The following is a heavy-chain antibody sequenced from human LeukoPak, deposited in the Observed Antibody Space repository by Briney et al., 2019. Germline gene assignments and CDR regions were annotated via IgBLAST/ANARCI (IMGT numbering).Heavy chain of an antibody. D-gene: IGHD3-16*02. CDR3: ARDRRGLRLGELSVNDAFDI. CDR1: GFTFSSYE. CDR2: ISSSGSTI. Sequence: PGGSLRLSCAASGFTFSSYEMNWVRQAPGKGLEWVSYISSSGSTIYYADSVKGRFTISRDNAKNSLYLQMNSLRAEDTAVYYCARDRRGLRLGELSVNDAFDIWGQGTMVTVSS. J-gene: IGHJ3*02. V-gene: IGHV3-48*03.